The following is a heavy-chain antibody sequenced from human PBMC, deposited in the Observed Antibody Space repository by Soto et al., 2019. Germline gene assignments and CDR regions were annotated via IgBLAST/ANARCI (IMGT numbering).Heavy chain of an antibody. CDR2: ISGSGGSK. V-gene: IGHV3-23*01. Sequence: EVQLLESGAGLVQHGGTLRLSCTASAFTFRSYDMSWVRQAPGKGLEWVSTISGSGGSKGFADSVKGRFTISRGNSKNMVYLPMNSWRVENTAIYYCAKARGSGSDYTYNNGMDIWVQGTMVNVAS. J-gene: IGHJ6*02. CDR1: AFTFRSYD. D-gene: IGHD3-10*01. CDR3: AKARGSGSDYTYNNGMDI.